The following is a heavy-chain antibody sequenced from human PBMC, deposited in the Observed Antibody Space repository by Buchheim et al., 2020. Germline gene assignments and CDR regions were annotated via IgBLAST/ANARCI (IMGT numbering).Heavy chain of an antibody. CDR1: GGSISRGSYY. J-gene: IGHJ4*02. D-gene: IGHD3-10*01. CDR2: IYPSGST. Sequence: QVQLQESGPGLVKPSQPLSLTCTVSGGSISRGSYYWTWIRQPAGKGLEWIGRIYPSGSTNYNPSLKSRVTISVDQSKNQISLKLSSVTAADTAMYYCARGSPMVFWGQGTL. V-gene: IGHV4-61*02. CDR3: ARGSPMVF.